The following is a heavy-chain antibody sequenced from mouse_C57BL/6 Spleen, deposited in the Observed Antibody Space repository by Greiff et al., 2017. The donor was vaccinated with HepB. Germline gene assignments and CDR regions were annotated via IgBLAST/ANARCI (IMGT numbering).Heavy chain of an antibody. CDR2: IYPSDSYT. CDR3: ARNSDYDGAWFAY. V-gene: IGHV1-69*01. CDR1: GYTFTSYW. Sequence: QVQLQQPGAELVMPGASVKLSCKASGYTFTSYWMHWVKQRPGQGLEWIGEIYPSDSYTNYNQKFKGKSTLTVDKSSSTAYMQLSSLTSEDSAVYYCARNSDYDGAWFAYWGQGTLVTVSA. D-gene: IGHD2-4*01. J-gene: IGHJ3*01.